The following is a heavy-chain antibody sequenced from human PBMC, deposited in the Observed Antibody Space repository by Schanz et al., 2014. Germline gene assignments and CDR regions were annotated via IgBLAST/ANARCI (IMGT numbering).Heavy chain of an antibody. Sequence: EVQLVESGGGLVQPGGSLRLSCAASGFSFSSYWMSWVRQAPGKGLEWVANIILDGSEKYYVGSVKGRFTISRDNTKNSLYLQLTSLRAEDTAVYYCVKDLQRELLRDDHYYGMDVWGQGTTVTVSS. D-gene: IGHD1-26*01. CDR3: VKDLQRELLRDDHYYGMDV. V-gene: IGHV3-7*01. CDR1: GFSFSSYW. J-gene: IGHJ6*02. CDR2: IILDGSEK.